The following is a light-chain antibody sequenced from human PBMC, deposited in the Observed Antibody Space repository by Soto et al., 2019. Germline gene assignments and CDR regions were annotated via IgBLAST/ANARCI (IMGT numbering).Light chain of an antibody. CDR1: NVGNKA. Sequence: QSVLTQQPSVSEAPGQRVTISCSGSNVGNKAVNWYQQLPGKAPKLLLYYDDMLSSGVSDRFSGSKSGTSASLAISGLQNDDDGDYYCAIWDDSVDGWVFGGGTQLTVL. V-gene: IGLV1-36*01. CDR2: YDD. J-gene: IGLJ3*02. CDR3: AIWDDSVDGWV.